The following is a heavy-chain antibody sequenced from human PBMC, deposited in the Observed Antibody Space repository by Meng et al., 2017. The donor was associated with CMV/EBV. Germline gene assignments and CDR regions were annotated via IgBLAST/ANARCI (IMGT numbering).Heavy chain of an antibody. CDR1: GYTFTGYY. D-gene: IGHD6-19*01. CDR2: INPNSGGT. V-gene: IGHV1-2*02. J-gene: IGHJ5*02. CDR3: ARDPGIAVAGSFDP. Sequence: KASGYTFTGYYMHWVRQAPGQGLEWMGWINPNSGGTNYAQKFQGRVTMTRDTSISTAYMELSRLRSDDTAVYYCARDPGIAVAGSFDPRGQGTLVTVSS.